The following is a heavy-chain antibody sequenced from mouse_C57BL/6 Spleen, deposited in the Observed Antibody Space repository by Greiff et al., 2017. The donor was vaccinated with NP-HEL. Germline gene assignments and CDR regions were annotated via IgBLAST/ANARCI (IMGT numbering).Heavy chain of an antibody. CDR3: ARRHYGSSPGYFDV. CDR1: GYIFTSYW. D-gene: IGHD1-1*01. V-gene: IGHV1-50*01. CDR2: IDPSDSYT. J-gene: IGHJ1*03. Sequence: VQLQQPGAELVKPGASVKLSCKASGYIFTSYWMQWVKQRPGQGLEWIGEIDPSDSYTNYNQKFKGKATLTVDTSSSTAYMQLSSLTSEDSAVYYCARRHYGSSPGYFDVWGTGTTVTVSS.